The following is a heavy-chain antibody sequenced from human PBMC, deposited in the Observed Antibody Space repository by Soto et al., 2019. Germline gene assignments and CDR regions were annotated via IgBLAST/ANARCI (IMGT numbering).Heavy chain of an antibody. Sequence: SVKVSCKASGGTFSSYAISWVRQAPGQGLEWMGGIIPIFGTANYAQKFQGRVTITADESTSTAYMELSSLRSEDTAVYYCARDSPPGYSSSSGWFDPWGQGTLVTVSS. CDR1: GGTFSSYA. CDR2: IIPIFGTA. V-gene: IGHV1-69*13. D-gene: IGHD6-13*01. CDR3: ARDSPPGYSSSSGWFDP. J-gene: IGHJ5*02.